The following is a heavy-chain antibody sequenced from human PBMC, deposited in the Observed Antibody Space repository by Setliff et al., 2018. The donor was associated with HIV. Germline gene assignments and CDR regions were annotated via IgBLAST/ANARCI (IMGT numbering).Heavy chain of an antibody. CDR1: GGSISSGSYY. CDR2: IYTSGST. J-gene: IGHJ4*02. D-gene: IGHD6-19*01. V-gene: IGHV4-61*09. CDR3: AGMKIAVAGAGFDN. Sequence: PSETLSLTCTVSGGSISSGSYYWSWIRQPAGKGLEWIGHIYTSGSTNYNPSLKSRVTISVDTSKNHSSLKLTSVTAADTAVYYCAGMKIAVAGAGFDNWGQGTLVTVSS.